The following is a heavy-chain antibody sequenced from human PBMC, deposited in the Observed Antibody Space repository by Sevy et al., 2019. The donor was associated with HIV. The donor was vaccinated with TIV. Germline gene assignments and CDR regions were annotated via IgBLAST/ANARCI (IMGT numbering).Heavy chain of an antibody. D-gene: IGHD3-3*01. J-gene: IGHJ6*02. CDR2: MSPNTGAT. CDR1: GYTFTTYD. V-gene: IGHV1-8*01. CDR3: ARGGNGDFWSYEYYYYGMDV. Sequence: ASVKVSCAAFGYTFTTYDINWVRQAPGQGLEWTGWMSPNTGATGFAQKFQGRVTLTRNKSITTAYMELSSLTYEDTAIYYCARGGNGDFWSYEYYYYGMDVWGQGTTVTVSS.